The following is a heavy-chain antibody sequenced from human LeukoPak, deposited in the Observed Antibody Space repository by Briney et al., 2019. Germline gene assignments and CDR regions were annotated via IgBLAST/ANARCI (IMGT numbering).Heavy chain of an antibody. D-gene: IGHD2-2*01. CDR2: IRGGSDFI. CDR1: GFTFRDYS. CDR3: ARDHAGIVLPAAVGAH. J-gene: IGHJ4*02. V-gene: IGHV3-21*01. Sequence: GGSLRLSCAASGFTFRDYSITWVRHAPGKGLEWVSSIRGGSDFIYHADSVKGRFTVSTDNAKNSLYLQMNSLRAEDTAVHYCARDHAGIVLPAAVGAHWGQGSLVTVSS.